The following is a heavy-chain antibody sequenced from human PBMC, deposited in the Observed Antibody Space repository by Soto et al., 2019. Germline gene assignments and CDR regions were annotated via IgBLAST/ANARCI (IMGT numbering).Heavy chain of an antibody. V-gene: IGHV4-30-2*01. J-gene: IGHJ6*02. CDR2: IYHSGST. D-gene: IGHD6-19*01. CDR1: GGSISSGGYS. CDR3: ARANGGWTKRSYYYGMDV. Sequence: SETLSLTCAVSGGSISSGGYSWSWIRQPPGKGLEWIGYIYHSGSTYYNPSLKSRVTISVDRSKNQFSLKLSSVTAADTAVYYCARANGGWTKRSYYYGMDVWGQGTTVTVSS.